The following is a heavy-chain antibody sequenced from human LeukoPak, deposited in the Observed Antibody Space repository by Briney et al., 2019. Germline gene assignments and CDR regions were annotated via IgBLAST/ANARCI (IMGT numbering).Heavy chain of an antibody. J-gene: IGHJ3*02. CDR1: GFTFSNAW. CDR3: ARETRLLSAFDI. V-gene: IGHV3-15*01. CDR2: IKSKTDGGTT. Sequence: GGSLRLSCAASGFTFSNAWMSWVRQAPGKGLEWVGRIKSKTDGGTTDYAAPVKGRFTISRDDSKNTLYLQMNSLRAEDTAVYYCARETRLLSAFDIWGQGTMVTVSS. D-gene: IGHD3-16*01.